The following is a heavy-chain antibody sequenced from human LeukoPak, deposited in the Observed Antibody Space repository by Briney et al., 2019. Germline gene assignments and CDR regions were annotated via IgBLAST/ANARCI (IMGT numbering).Heavy chain of an antibody. CDR3: AKDMVFGVAQQFDP. CDR1: GFTFSSYA. J-gene: IGHJ5*02. Sequence: RGSLRLSCAASGFTFSSYAMSWVRQAPGKGLEWVSAISGSGGSTYYADSVKGRFTISRDNSKNTLYLQMNSLRAEDTAVYYCAKDMVFGVAQQFDPWGQGTLVTVSS. D-gene: IGHD3-3*01. CDR2: ISGSGGST. V-gene: IGHV3-23*01.